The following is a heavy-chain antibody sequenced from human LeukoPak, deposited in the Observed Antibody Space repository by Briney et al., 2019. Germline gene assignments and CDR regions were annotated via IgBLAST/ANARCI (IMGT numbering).Heavy chain of an antibody. V-gene: IGHV3-48*01. D-gene: IGHD2-2*01. Sequence: GGSLRLSCAASGFTFSSYSMNWVRQAPGKGLEWVSYISSSSSTIYYADSVKGRFTISRDNAKNSLYLQMTSLRAEDTAVYYCAIPYCSSTSCYVGAFDIWGQGTMVTVSS. CDR1: GFTFSSYS. CDR3: AIPYCSSTSCYVGAFDI. CDR2: ISSSSSTI. J-gene: IGHJ3*02.